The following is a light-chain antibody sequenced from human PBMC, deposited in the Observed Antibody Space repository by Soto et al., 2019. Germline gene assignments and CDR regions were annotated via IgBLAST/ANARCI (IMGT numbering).Light chain of an antibody. CDR3: QHYNSYSEA. CDR1: QDIRKF. J-gene: IGKJ1*01. Sequence: DIQMTQSPSSLSASVGDRVTITCQASQDIRKFLNWYQQKPGKAPKLLINDASNLETGVPSRFSGSGSGTDFTFTINSLQPEDIATYYCQHYNSYSEAFGQGTKVDIK. V-gene: IGKV1-33*01. CDR2: DAS.